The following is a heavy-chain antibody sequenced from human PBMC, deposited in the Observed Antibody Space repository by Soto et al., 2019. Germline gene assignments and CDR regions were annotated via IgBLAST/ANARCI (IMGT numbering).Heavy chain of an antibody. Sequence: QVQLQESGPGLVKPSETLSLTCTVSGGSISSYYWSWIRQPPGKGLEWIGYIYYSGSTNYNPSLTGRVTISVDPSRNQFSLTLSSVTAADTAVYYCARVCSGGSCSKHDAFDIWGQGTMVTVSS. D-gene: IGHD2-15*01. J-gene: IGHJ3*02. V-gene: IGHV4-59*08. CDR3: ARVCSGGSCSKHDAFDI. CDR2: IYYSGST. CDR1: GGSISSYY.